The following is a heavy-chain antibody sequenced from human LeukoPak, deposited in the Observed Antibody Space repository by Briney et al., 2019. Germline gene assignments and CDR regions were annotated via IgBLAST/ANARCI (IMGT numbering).Heavy chain of an antibody. CDR1: GGSISSYY. V-gene: IGHV4-59*12. J-gene: IGHJ4*02. CDR3: ATDREGNSGYDYDFDY. D-gene: IGHD5-12*01. Sequence: SETLSLTCTVSGGSISSYYWSWIRQPPGKGLEWIGYIYYSGSTNYNPSLKSRVTISVDTSKNQFSLKLSSVTAADTAVYFCATDREGNSGYDYDFDYGGQGTLVTVPS. CDR2: IYYSGST.